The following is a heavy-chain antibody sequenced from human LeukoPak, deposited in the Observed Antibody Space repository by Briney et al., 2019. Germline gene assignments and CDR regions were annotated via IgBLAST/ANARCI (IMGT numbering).Heavy chain of an antibody. V-gene: IGHV3-53*05. CDR2: IYDDGGT. CDR3: PRDRAGRQSWVEFDL. Sequence: GGSLRLSCIVSGFTVSSTLMDWVRQAPGKGLEWVSVIYDDGGTVYADSVKGRFTISRDTSKNMVYLQMNNLRAEDSAVYYCPRDRAGRQSWVEFDLWGQGTLVTVSS. J-gene: IGHJ5*02. D-gene: IGHD3-10*01. CDR1: GFTVSSTL.